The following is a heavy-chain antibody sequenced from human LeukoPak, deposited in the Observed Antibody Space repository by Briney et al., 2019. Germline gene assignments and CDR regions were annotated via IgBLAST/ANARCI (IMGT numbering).Heavy chain of an antibody. Sequence: GRSLRLSCAASGFTFDDYAMHWVRHAPGNGLEWVSGISWNSGSIGYADSVKGRFTISRDNAKNSLYLQMNSLRAEDTAVYYCAKVAVAGMYHLDYWGQGTLVTVSS. J-gene: IGHJ4*02. CDR1: GFTFDDYA. V-gene: IGHV3-9*01. CDR3: AKVAVAGMYHLDY. D-gene: IGHD6-19*01. CDR2: ISWNSGSI.